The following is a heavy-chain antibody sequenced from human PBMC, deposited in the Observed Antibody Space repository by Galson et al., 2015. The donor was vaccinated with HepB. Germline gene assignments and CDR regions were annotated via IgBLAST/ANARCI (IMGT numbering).Heavy chain of an antibody. Sequence: SLRLSCAASGFTFSSYSMNWVRQAPGRGLEWVSSISLSSRSIYYADSVKGRFTISRDNANNSLYLQMNSLRAEDTAVYYCTRDFSLFDYWGQGTLVTVSS. D-gene: IGHD6-19*01. CDR3: TRDFSLFDY. CDR1: GFTFSSYS. CDR2: ISLSSRSI. V-gene: IGHV3-21*01. J-gene: IGHJ4*02.